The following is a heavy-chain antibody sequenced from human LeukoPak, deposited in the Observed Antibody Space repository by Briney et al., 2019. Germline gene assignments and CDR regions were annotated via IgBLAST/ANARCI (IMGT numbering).Heavy chain of an antibody. CDR2: IRYDGSNK. V-gene: IGHV3-30*02. D-gene: IGHD3-10*01. J-gene: IGHJ4*02. CDR1: GFTFSSYG. Sequence: SGGSLRLSCAASGFTFSSYGMHWVRQAPGKGLEWVAFIRYDGSNKYYADSVKGRFTISRDNSKNTPYLQMNSLRAEDTAVYYCAKDPLWFGDGGYFDYWGQGTLVTVSS. CDR3: AKDPLWFGDGGYFDY.